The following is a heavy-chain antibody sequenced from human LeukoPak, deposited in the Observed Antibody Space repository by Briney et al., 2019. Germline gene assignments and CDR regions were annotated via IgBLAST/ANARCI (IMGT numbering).Heavy chain of an antibody. CDR3: ASSYGDYVFDAFDI. CDR2: IIPIFGTE. V-gene: IGHV1-69*06. D-gene: IGHD4-17*01. Sequence: ASVQVSCKASGGTFSSYAISWVRQAPGQGLEWMGGIIPIFGTENYAQKFQGRVTITADKSTSTAYMELSSLRSEDTAVYYCASSYGDYVFDAFDIWGQGTMVTVSS. J-gene: IGHJ3*02. CDR1: GGTFSSYA.